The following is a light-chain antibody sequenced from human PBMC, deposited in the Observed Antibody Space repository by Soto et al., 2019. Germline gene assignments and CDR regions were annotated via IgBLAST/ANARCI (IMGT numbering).Light chain of an antibody. CDR3: QQRTNWPT. CDR2: DAS. Sequence: EIVLTQSPATLSLSPGERATLSCRASQSVRSYLAWYQQKPCQAPRVLIYDASNRATGIPARFSGSGSGTVFTLIISSLEPEDFAVYYCQQRTNWPTFGGGTKVEIK. J-gene: IGKJ4*01. V-gene: IGKV3-11*01. CDR1: QSVRSY.